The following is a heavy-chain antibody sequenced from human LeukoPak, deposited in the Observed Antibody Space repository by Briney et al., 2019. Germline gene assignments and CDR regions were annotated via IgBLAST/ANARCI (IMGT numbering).Heavy chain of an antibody. CDR3: AKDNELWFGEVFDY. Sequence: PGGSLRLSCAASGFTFTGYGMHWVRQAPGKGLEWVAFIRYDGSNKYYADSVKGRFTISRDNSKSTLYLQMNSLRAEDTAVYYCAKDNELWFGEVFDYWGQGTLVTVSS. CDR2: IRYDGSNK. D-gene: IGHD3-10*01. CDR1: GFTFTGYG. V-gene: IGHV3-30*02. J-gene: IGHJ4*02.